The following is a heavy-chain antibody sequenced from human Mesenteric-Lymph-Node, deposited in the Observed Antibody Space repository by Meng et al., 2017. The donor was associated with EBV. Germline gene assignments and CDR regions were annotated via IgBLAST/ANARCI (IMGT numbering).Heavy chain of an antibody. Sequence: EVGLVEFGGGLVQPGRSLRLSCVASGFTFDAYSIHWVRQAPGKGLEWVSGISWDSSEVGYADSVKGRFTISRDNAKKSLYLQMDSLRAEDTALYYCVKGNFVVVVSAFDSWGQGTLVTVSS. CDR2: ISWDSSEV. CDR1: GFTFDAYS. J-gene: IGHJ5*01. V-gene: IGHV3-9*01. CDR3: VKGNFVVVVSAFDS. D-gene: IGHD2-8*02.